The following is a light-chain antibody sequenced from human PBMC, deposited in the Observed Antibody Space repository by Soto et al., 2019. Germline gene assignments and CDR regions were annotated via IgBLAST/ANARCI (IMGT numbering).Light chain of an antibody. V-gene: IGLV1-47*01. CDR3: AAWDDNLSGLYV. CDR1: ASTIGRNY. Sequence: QSVLTQSPSASGTPGQRVTISCSGSASTIGRNYVYWYQQLPGTAPKLLIYRNSQRPSGVPDRFSGSKSGTSASLAISGLRSEDEADYYCAAWDDNLSGLYVFGAGTKLT. CDR2: RNS. J-gene: IGLJ1*01.